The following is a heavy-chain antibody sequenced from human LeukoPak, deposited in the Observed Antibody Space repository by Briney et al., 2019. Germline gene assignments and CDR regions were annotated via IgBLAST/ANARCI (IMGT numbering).Heavy chain of an antibody. D-gene: IGHD3-22*01. Sequence: GGSLRLFCAASGFTFSSYAMSWVRQAPGKGLEWVSAISGSGGSTYYADSVKGRFTISRDNSKNTLYLQMNSLRAEDTAVYYCAKIPDGSAQSRKDYWGQGTLVTVSS. CDR3: AKIPDGSAQSRKDY. CDR1: GFTFSSYA. V-gene: IGHV3-23*01. CDR2: ISGSGGST. J-gene: IGHJ4*02.